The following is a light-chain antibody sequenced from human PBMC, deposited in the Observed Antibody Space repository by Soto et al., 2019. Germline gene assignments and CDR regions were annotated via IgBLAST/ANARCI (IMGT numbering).Light chain of an antibody. J-gene: IGLJ1*01. CDR1: SSNIGSNY. CDR3: AAWDDSLSGPRYV. Sequence: QSVLTQPPSASGTPGQRVTISCSGSSSNIGSNYVYWYQQLPGTAPKLLIYRNNQRPSGVPDRFSGSKSGTSASLAISGLRSEDEADYHCAAWDDSLSGPRYVFGTGTKLTVL. CDR2: RNN. V-gene: IGLV1-47*01.